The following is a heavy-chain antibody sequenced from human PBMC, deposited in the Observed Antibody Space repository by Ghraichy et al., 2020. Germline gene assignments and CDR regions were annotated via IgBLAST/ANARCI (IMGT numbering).Heavy chain of an antibody. J-gene: IGHJ6*02. CDR1: GGTFSSYA. V-gene: IGHV1-69*13. D-gene: IGHD2-2*01. CDR3: ARGGRGYCSSTSCYRTLHYYYYYGMDV. Sequence: SVKVSCKASGGTFSSYAISWVRQAPGQGLEWMGGIIPIFGTANYAQKFQGRVTITADESTSTAYMELSSLRSEDTAVYYCARGGRGYCSSTSCYRTLHYYYYYGMDVWGQGTTVTVSS. CDR2: IIPIFGTA.